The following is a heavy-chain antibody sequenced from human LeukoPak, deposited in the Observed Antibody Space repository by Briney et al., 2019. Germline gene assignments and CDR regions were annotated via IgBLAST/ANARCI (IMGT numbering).Heavy chain of an antibody. V-gene: IGHV1-2*02. CDR2: INPNSGGT. Sequence: ASVKVSCKASGYTFTGYYMHWVRQAPGQGLEWMGWINPNSGGTNYQGRVTMTRDTSISTAYMELSRLRSDDTAVYYCARVFISGSYRDGFDIWGQGTMVTVSS. CDR3: ARVFISGSYRDGFDI. CDR1: GYTFTGYY. D-gene: IGHD1-26*01. J-gene: IGHJ3*02.